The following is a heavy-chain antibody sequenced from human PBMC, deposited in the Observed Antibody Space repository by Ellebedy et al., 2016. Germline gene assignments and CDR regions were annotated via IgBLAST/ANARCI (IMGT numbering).Heavy chain of an antibody. CDR3: ARAGLEPRSVDYYFYGLDV. D-gene: IGHD1-1*01. Sequence: ASVKVSCKASGYTFTDNYIHWVRQAPGQGLEWMGWIHPNSGATKYAQKFEGWVTMTRDTSISTVYMELSRSRSEDTAVYYCARAGLEPRSVDYYFYGLDVWGQGTAVTVSS. V-gene: IGHV1-2*04. CDR1: GYTFTDNY. J-gene: IGHJ6*02. CDR2: IHPNSGAT.